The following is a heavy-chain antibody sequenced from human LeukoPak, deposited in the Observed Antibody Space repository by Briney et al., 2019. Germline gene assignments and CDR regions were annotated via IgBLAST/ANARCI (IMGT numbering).Heavy chain of an antibody. V-gene: IGHV1-2*02. D-gene: IGHD3-22*01. J-gene: IGHJ4*02. CDR2: INPNSGGT. Sequence: ASVKVSCKASGYTFTGYYMHWVRQAPGQGLEWMGWINPNSGGTNYAQKFQGRVTMPRDTSISTAYMELSRLRSDDTAVYYCARARPLYYYDSSGKGVDYWGQGTLVTVSS. CDR1: GYTFTGYY. CDR3: ARARPLYYYDSSGKGVDY.